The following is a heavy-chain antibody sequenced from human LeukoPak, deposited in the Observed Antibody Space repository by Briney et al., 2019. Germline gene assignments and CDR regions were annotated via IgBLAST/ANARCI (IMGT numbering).Heavy chain of an antibody. J-gene: IGHJ3*02. CDR1: GGSFRGGDYY. Sequence: PSETLSLTCAGYGGSFRGGDYYWSWVRQPPGKGLEWLGYIYYSGSTYYHPSLKSRVTISVDTSKKNCPLELSSVTAADTAVYYCARVMRQIAAFDIWGQGTMVTVSS. CDR2: IYYSGST. D-gene: IGHD3-16*01. V-gene: IGHV4-30-4*08. CDR3: ARVMRQIAAFDI.